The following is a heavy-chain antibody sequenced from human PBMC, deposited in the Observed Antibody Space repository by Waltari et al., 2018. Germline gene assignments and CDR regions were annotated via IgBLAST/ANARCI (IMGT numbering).Heavy chain of an antibody. Sequence: EVQLLESGGGLVQPGGSLRLSCAASGFTFSSYAMSWVRQAPGQGLEWVSAISGSGGSTYYADSVKGRFTISRDNSKNTLYLQMNSLRAEDTAVYYCAKDPPAQYYDILTGYLGWGQGTLVTVSS. D-gene: IGHD3-9*01. J-gene: IGHJ4*02. V-gene: IGHV3-23*01. CDR2: ISGSGGST. CDR1: GFTFSSYA. CDR3: AKDPPAQYYDILTGYLG.